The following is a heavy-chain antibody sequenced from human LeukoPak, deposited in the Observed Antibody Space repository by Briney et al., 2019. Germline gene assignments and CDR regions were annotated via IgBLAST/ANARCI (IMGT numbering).Heavy chain of an antibody. CDR3: ARDLTDYSNYPYYFDY. D-gene: IGHD4-11*01. J-gene: IGHJ4*02. CDR2: ISAYNGNT. CDR1: GYTFTSYG. V-gene: IGHV1-18*01. Sequence: GASVKVSCKASGYTFTSYGISWVRQAPGQGLEWMGWISAYNGNTNNAQKLQGRVTMTTDTSTSTAYMELRSLRSDDTAVYYCARDLTDYSNYPYYFDYWGQGTLVTVFS.